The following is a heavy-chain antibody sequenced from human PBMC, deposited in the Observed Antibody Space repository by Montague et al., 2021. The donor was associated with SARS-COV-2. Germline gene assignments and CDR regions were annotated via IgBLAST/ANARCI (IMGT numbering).Heavy chain of an antibody. D-gene: IGHD5-18*01. CDR3: AREGGRIQLWLRGDDAFNI. V-gene: IGHV4-31*03. CDR2: VYYRGST. CDR1: GGSISDGGYS. Sequence: TLSLTCTVSGGSISDGGYSWTWIRQHPGKGLEGIGYVYYRGSTFYNPSLKIRITISVDTSKNKFSLKLSPVTAADTAVYYCAREGGRIQLWLRGDDAFNIWGQGTLVTVSS. J-gene: IGHJ3*02.